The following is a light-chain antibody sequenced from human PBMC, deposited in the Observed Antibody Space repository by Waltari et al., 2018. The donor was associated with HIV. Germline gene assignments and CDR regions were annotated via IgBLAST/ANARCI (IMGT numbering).Light chain of an antibody. CDR3: SSYTSSSTLV. J-gene: IGLJ1*01. Sequence: QSALTQPASVSGSPGQSITISCTGTSSAVGGYNHLSWYQQHPGKAPKLMIYDVSNRPSGVSNRFSGSKSGNTASLTISGLQAEDEADYYCSSYTSSSTLVFGTGTKVTVL. CDR2: DVS. V-gene: IGLV2-14*03. CDR1: SSAVGGYNH.